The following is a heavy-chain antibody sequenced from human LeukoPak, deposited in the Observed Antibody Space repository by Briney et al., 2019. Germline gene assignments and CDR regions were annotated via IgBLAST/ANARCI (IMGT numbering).Heavy chain of an antibody. Sequence: GGSLRLSCAASGFTLSNYGVNWVRQAPGKGLEWVSGLSDTSRTYYADSVKGRFTISRDNSKNTLFLQMNSLRAADTAVYYCAILSADTAMFGKWGQGTLVTVSS. CDR1: GFTLSNYG. V-gene: IGHV3-23*01. D-gene: IGHD5-18*01. CDR2: LSDTSRT. CDR3: AILSADTAMFGK. J-gene: IGHJ4*02.